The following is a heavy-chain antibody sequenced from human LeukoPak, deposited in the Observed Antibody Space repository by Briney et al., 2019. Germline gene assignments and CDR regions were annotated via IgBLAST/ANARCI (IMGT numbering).Heavy chain of an antibody. CDR3: ARDSIVVVPAAILVYAFDI. Sequence: PSQTLSLTCTVSGGSISSGSYYWSWIRQPAGKGLEWIGRIYTSGSTNYNPSLKSRVTISVDTSKNQFSLKLSSVTAADTAVYYCARDSIVVVPAAILVYAFDIWGQGTMVTVSS. CDR1: GGSISSGSYY. V-gene: IGHV4-61*02. CDR2: IYTSGST. D-gene: IGHD2-2*02. J-gene: IGHJ3*02.